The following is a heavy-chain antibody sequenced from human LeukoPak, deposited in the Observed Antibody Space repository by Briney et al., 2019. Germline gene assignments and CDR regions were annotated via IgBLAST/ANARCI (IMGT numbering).Heavy chain of an antibody. J-gene: IGHJ4*02. V-gene: IGHV3-21*01. CDR1: GFTFSSYI. CDR2: ISSSSGHI. Sequence: GGSLRLSCAASGFTFSSYIMNWVRQAPGKGLEWVSSISSSSGHIYYADSAKGRFTISRDNAKNSLYLQMSSLRAEDTAVYYCAREGRYGYSYGDYWGQGTLVTVSS. D-gene: IGHD5-18*01. CDR3: AREGRYGYSYGDY.